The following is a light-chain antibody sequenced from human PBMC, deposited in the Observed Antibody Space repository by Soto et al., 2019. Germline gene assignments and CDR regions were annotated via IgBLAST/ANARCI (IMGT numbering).Light chain of an antibody. CDR2: DAS. Sequence: TVVTQSPSTLPLPQPQSAHRYCTAIQSVSSYLAWYQQKPGQAPRLLIYDASNRATGIPARFSGSGSGTDFTLTISSLEPEDFAVYYCQQRTNGPPLTFGGGTKV. CDR1: QSVSSY. J-gene: IGKJ4*01. CDR3: QQRTNGPPLT. V-gene: IGKV3-11*01.